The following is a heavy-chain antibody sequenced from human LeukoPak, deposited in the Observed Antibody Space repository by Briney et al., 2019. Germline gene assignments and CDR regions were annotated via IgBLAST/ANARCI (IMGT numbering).Heavy chain of an antibody. CDR1: GGSFRGYY. J-gene: IGHJ4*02. Sequence: PSETLSLTCAVDGGSFRGYYWSWIRQPPGKGLDWMGEINHSGSTNYNPSLKSRVTISVDTSKNQFSLKLSSVTAADTAVYYCARGHHDYGDYRTIDYWGQGTLVTVSS. CDR2: INHSGST. D-gene: IGHD4-17*01. V-gene: IGHV4-34*01. CDR3: ARGHHDYGDYRTIDY.